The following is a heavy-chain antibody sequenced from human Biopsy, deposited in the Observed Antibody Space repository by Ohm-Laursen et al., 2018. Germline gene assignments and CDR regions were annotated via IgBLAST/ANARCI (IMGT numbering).Heavy chain of an antibody. CDR1: GFRFNDYA. D-gene: IGHD6-19*01. CDR2: ISWSSGTI. V-gene: IGHV3-9*01. Sequence: SLRLSCSASGFRFNDYAMQWVRQAPGKGLEWVSGISWSSGTIGYADSVKGRFTVSRDNAKNSLFLQMNSLRVEDTALYYCVKSAYSSGFWEASDYWGQGTLVTVSS. J-gene: IGHJ4*02. CDR3: VKSAYSSGFWEASDY.